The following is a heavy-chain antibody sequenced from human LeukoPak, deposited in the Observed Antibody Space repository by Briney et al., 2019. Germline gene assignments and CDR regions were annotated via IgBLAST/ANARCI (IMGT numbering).Heavy chain of an antibody. CDR3: AKATGLYFYYGMDV. Sequence: PGGSLRLSCAASGFTFSSYAMSWVRQAPEKGLEWVSGISGSGVSTTYADSVKGRFTISRDSSKNTLYLQMNSLRAEDTAEYYCAKATGLYFYYGMDVWGRGTTVTVSS. CDR2: ISGSGVST. D-gene: IGHD2-8*02. V-gene: IGHV3-23*01. CDR1: GFTFSSYA. J-gene: IGHJ6*02.